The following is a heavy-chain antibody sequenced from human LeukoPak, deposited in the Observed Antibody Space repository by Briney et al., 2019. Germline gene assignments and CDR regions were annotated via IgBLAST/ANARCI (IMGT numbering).Heavy chain of an antibody. V-gene: IGHV1-69*05. D-gene: IGHD5-12*01. CDR3: ARAHVDIVATIKFDS. J-gene: IGHJ4*02. Sequence: ASVKVSCKASGGTFSSYAISWVRQAPGQGLEWMGGIIPIFGTANYAQKLQGRVTMTTDTSTSTAYMELNRLKSDDTAVYYCARAHVDIVATIKFDSWGQGTLVTVSS. CDR1: GGTFSSYA. CDR2: IIPIFGTA.